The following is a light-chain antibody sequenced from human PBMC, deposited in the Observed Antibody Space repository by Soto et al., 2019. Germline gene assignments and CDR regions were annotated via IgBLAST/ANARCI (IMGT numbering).Light chain of an antibody. Sequence: EIVLTQSPGTLSLSPGERATLSCRASQSVSSSNLAWYQQKPGQAPRLLIYGASGRATGIPDRISGSGSGTDFPLTISRLEPEDFAVYYCQQYGTSVMYSFGQGTKLEIK. CDR1: QSVSSSN. J-gene: IGKJ2*03. CDR3: QQYGTSVMYS. V-gene: IGKV3-20*01. CDR2: GAS.